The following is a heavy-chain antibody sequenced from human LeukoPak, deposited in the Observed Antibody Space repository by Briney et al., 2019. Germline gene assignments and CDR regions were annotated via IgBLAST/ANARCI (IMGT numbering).Heavy chain of an antibody. Sequence: GESLKISCKGSGYSFTSYWIGWVRQMPGKGLEWMGIIYPGDSDTRYSPSFQGQVTISADKSISTAYLQWSSLRSEDTAMYYCASEVPGTGGGLFSWGQGTLVTVSS. D-gene: IGHD6-19*01. J-gene: IGHJ5*02. CDR2: IYPGDSDT. CDR1: GYSFTSYW. CDR3: ASEVPGTGGGLFS. V-gene: IGHV5-51*01.